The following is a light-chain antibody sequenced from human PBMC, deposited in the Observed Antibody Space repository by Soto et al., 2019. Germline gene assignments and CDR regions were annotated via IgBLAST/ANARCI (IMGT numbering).Light chain of an antibody. J-gene: IGLJ1*01. CDR1: SSNIGAGYD. CDR3: QSYDSSLSALYV. Sequence: QSVLTQPPSVSGAPGQRVTISCTGSSSNIGAGYDVYRDQQLPGTAPKLLIYGNSNRPSGVPDRFSGSKSGTSPSLAITGLQAEDEADYSCQSYDSSLSALYVFGTGTKLTVL. CDR2: GNS. V-gene: IGLV1-40*01.